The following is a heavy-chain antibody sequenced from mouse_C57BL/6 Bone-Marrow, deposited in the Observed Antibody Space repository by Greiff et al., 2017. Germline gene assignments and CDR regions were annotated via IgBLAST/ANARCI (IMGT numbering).Heavy chain of an antibody. CDR3: ARWLGYAMDY. J-gene: IGHJ4*01. CDR1: GYSITSDY. V-gene: IGHV3-8*01. CDR2: ISYSGST. D-gene: IGHD2-2*01. Sequence: EVKVVESGPGLAKPSQTLSLTCSVTGYSITSDYWNWIRKFPGNKLEYMGYISYSGSTYYNPSLKSRISIPRDTSKNQYYLPLKSVTTEDTATYYGARWLGYAMDYWGQGTSVTVSS.